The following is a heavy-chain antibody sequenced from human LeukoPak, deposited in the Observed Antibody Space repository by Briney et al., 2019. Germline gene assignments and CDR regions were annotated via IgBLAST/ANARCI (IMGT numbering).Heavy chain of an antibody. D-gene: IGHD6-6*01. CDR3: ALADSSSDWFDP. Sequence: SETLSLTCIVSDGSISSYYWSWIRQPPGKGLEWIGYVYYSGGTNYNPSLKSRVTISVDTSKNQFSLKLSSVTAADTAVYYCALADSSSDWFDPWGQGTLVTVSS. CDR2: VYYSGGT. CDR1: DGSISSYY. V-gene: IGHV4-59*01. J-gene: IGHJ5*02.